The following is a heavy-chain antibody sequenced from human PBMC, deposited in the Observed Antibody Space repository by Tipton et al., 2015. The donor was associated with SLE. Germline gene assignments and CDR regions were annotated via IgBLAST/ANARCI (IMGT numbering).Heavy chain of an antibody. CDR1: GFSVSTYNW. Sequence: TLSLTCTVSGFSVSTYNWWGWIRQPPGKGLEWIGEIYHSGSTNYNPSLKSRVTISVDKSKNQFSLKLSSVTAADTAVYYCARDGSGHDSRVFDYWGQGTLVTVSS. CDR2: IYHSGST. V-gene: IGHV4-4*02. D-gene: IGHD5-12*01. J-gene: IGHJ4*02. CDR3: ARDGSGHDSRVFDY.